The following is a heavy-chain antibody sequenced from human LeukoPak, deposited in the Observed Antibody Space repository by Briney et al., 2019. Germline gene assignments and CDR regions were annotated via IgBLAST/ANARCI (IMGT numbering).Heavy chain of an antibody. D-gene: IGHD3-22*01. Sequence: GGSLRLSCKGSGYSFTSYWIGWVRQMPGKGLEWMGIIYPGDSDTRYSPSFQGQVTISADKSISTAYLQWSSLKASDTAMYYCARPPYDSSGYPWTGDAFDIWGQGTMVTVSS. CDR3: ARPPYDSSGYPWTGDAFDI. J-gene: IGHJ3*02. V-gene: IGHV5-51*01. CDR1: GYSFTSYW. CDR2: IYPGDSDT.